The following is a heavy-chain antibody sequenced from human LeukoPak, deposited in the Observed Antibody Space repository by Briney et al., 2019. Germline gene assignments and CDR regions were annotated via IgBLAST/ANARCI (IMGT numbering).Heavy chain of an antibody. D-gene: IGHD6-19*01. CDR2: ISRGAISI. CDR1: GLTFSSYE. J-gene: IGHJ3*01. CDR3: AKDFESSSGWYSGDDAFDF. V-gene: IGHV3-48*03. Sequence: GGSLRLSCAASGLTFSSYEMNWVRQAPGKGLEWVSAISRGAISIYNADSVKGRFTISRDNAKNSLYLHMNSLRAEDTAVYYCAKDFESSSGWYSGDDAFDFWGQGTMVTVSS.